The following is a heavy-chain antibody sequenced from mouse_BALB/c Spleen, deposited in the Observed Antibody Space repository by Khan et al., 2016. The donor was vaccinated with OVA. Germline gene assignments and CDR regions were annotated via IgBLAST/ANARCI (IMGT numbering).Heavy chain of an antibody. Sequence: EVELVESGGDLVQPGGSRKLSCAASGFTFSSYGMHWVRQAPEKGLEWVAYISGDSNTIYYADTVKGRFTISRDNPRNPLFLQMTSLMSEDTAMYYCATSYFYGYYLDYWGPGTTLTVSS. CDR3: ATSYFYGYYLDY. V-gene: IGHV5-17*02. CDR2: ISGDSNTI. J-gene: IGHJ2*01. CDR1: GFTFSSYG. D-gene: IGHD1-1*01.